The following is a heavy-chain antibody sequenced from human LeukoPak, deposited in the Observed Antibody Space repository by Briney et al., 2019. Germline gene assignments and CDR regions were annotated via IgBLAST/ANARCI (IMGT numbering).Heavy chain of an antibody. CDR3: ARDPDHGAIDF. J-gene: IGHJ4*02. D-gene: IGHD3-10*01. V-gene: IGHV3-7*01. CDR1: GFTFRASW. CDR2: MNQDGSAK. Sequence: GGSLRLSCAASGFTFRASWMNWVRQAPGKGLEWVANMNQDGSAKFYVDSVKGRFTVSRDNTENSVYLQMRSLRADDTAIYYCARDPDHGAIDFWGQGTLVTVSS.